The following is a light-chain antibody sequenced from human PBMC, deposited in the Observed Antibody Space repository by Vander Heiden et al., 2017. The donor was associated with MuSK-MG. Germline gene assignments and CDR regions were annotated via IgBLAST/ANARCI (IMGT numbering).Light chain of an antibody. CDR1: SSDVGGYSY. CDR3: FSYAGTYTWV. Sequence: QSALTQPRSVSGSPGQSVTISCTGTSSDVGGYSYVSWYQQHPGKAPKVMISDVSERPSGVPDRFSASKSGNTASLTISGLQADDEADYYCFSYAGTYTWVFGGGTKLPVL. V-gene: IGLV2-11*01. CDR2: DVS. J-gene: IGLJ3*02.